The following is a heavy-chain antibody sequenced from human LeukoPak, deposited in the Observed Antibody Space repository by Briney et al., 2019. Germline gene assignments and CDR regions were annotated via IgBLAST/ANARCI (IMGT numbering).Heavy chain of an antibody. CDR3: ARARDCGSTSCFNDI. CDR1: GGSISSSSYY. CDR2: IYYSGST. J-gene: IGHJ3*02. V-gene: IGHV4-39*07. D-gene: IGHD2-2*01. Sequence: SETLSLTCTVSGGSISSSSYYWGWIRQPPGKGLEWIGSIYYSGSTYYNPSLKSRVTISVDTSKNQFSLKLSSVTAADTAVYYCARARDCGSTSCFNDIWGQGTMVTVSS.